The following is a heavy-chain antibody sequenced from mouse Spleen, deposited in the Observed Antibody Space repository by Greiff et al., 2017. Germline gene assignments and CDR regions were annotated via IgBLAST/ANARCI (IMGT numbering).Heavy chain of an antibody. CDR1: GFSLTSYG. CDR2: IWRGGST. V-gene: IGHV2-5*01. Sequence: VQLQQSGPGLVQPSQSLSITCTVSGFSLTSYGVHWVRQSPGKGLEWLGVIWRGGSTDYNAAFMSRLSITKDNSKSQVFFKMNSLQADDTAIYYCAKGNYGYYYYAMDYWGQGTSVTVSS. D-gene: IGHD2-2*01. CDR3: AKGNYGYYYYAMDY. J-gene: IGHJ4*01.